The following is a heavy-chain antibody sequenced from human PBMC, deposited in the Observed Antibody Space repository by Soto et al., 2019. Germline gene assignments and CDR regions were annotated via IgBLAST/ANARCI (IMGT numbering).Heavy chain of an antibody. Sequence: PGGSLRLSCAASGFTFSSYSMNWVRQAPGKGLEWVSYISSSSSTIYYADSVKGRFTISRDNAKNSLYLQMNSLRAEDTAVYYCARGTNVLRYFDWPRVGDYWGQGTLVTVSS. V-gene: IGHV3-48*01. D-gene: IGHD3-9*01. CDR2: ISSSSSTI. CDR3: ARGTNVLRYFDWPRVGDY. J-gene: IGHJ4*02. CDR1: GFTFSSYS.